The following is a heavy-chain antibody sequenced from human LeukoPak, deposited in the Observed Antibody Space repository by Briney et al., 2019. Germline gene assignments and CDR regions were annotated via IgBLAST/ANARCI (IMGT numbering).Heavy chain of an antibody. CDR3: ARVPAAAAGGGWFDP. V-gene: IGHV3-7*01. J-gene: IGHJ5*02. Sequence: GGSLRLSCAASGLTFSSYWMSWFRQAPGKGLEWVANIKQDGSEKYYVDSVKGRFTISRDNAKNSLYLQMNSLRAEDTAVYYCARVPAAAAGGGWFDPWGQGTLVTVSS. D-gene: IGHD6-13*01. CDR1: GLTFSSYW. CDR2: IKQDGSEK.